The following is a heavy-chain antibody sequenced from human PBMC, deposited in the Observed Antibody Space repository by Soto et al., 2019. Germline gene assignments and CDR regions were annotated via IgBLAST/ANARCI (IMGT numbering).Heavy chain of an antibody. Sequence: QITLNESGPTLVKPTQTLTLTCTFSGFSLSTRDVGVGWIRQPPGEALEWLGVVYWDDDKTYSPSLKSRLTIPQDTSKNQVVLRMTKMDPVDTATYYGAHCRGGVASFWGQGTLVTVSS. D-gene: IGHD2-2*01. J-gene: IGHJ4*02. CDR1: GFSLSTRDVG. CDR3: AHCRGGVASF. V-gene: IGHV2-5*02. CDR2: VYWDDDK.